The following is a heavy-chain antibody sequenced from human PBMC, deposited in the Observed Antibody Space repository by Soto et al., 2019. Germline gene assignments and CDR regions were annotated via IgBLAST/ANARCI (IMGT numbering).Heavy chain of an antibody. Sequence: QVQLVQSGAEVKKPGSSVKVSCKASGGTFSSYAISWVRQAPGQGLEWMGGIIPIFGTANYAQKFQGRVTITADESTSTAYMELSSLRSEDTAVYYCARGRITIFGVVRNYYGMDVCGQGTTVTVSS. D-gene: IGHD3-3*01. CDR3: ARGRITIFGVVRNYYGMDV. CDR2: IIPIFGTA. V-gene: IGHV1-69*01. CDR1: GGTFSSYA. J-gene: IGHJ6*02.